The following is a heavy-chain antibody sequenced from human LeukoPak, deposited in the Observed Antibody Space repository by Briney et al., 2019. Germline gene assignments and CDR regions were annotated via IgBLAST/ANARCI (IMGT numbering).Heavy chain of an antibody. V-gene: IGHV3-21*01. Sequence: GGSLRLSCAASGFTLTSYNMNWVRQAPGKGLEWVSSITSSSDYIYYADSVKGRFSISRDNARNSLYLQMNSLRAEDTAVYYCARGRTSGGMTTDIDYWGQGTLVTVSS. CDR1: GFTLTSYN. CDR2: ITSSSDYI. CDR3: ARGRTSGGMTTDIDY. D-gene: IGHD4-11*01. J-gene: IGHJ4*02.